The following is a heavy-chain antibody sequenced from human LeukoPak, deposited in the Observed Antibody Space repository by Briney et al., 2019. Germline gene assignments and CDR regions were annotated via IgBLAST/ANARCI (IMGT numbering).Heavy chain of an antibody. D-gene: IGHD6-13*01. CDR2: FDPEDGET. J-gene: IGHJ4*02. CDR3: ATDQAAGPFVY. Sequence: RASVKVSCKVSGXXXXXLSMXWXRQAPXXXXXWMGGFDPEDGETIYAQKFQGRVTMTEDTSTDTAYMELSSLRSEDTAVYYCATDQAAGPFVYWGQGTLVTVSS. CDR1: GXXXXXLS. V-gene: IGHV1-24*01.